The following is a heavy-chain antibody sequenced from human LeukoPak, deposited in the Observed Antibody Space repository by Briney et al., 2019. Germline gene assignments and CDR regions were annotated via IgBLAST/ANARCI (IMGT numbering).Heavy chain of an antibody. D-gene: IGHD3-16*01. CDR1: GFTVSSNY. V-gene: IGHV3-66*01. CDR2: IYSGGRT. J-gene: IGHJ4*02. CDR3: ARKRGGSYFDY. Sequence: GGSLRPSCAASGFTVSSNYMSWVRQAPGKGLEWVSVIYSGGRTYYADSVKGRFTISRDNSKNTLYLQMNSLRAEDTAVYYCARKRGGSYFDYWGQGTLVTVSS.